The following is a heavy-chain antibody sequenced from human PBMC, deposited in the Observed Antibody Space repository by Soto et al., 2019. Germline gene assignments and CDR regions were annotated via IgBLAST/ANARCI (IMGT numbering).Heavy chain of an antibody. CDR2: MYYSGST. D-gene: IGHD1-26*01. Sequence: TLSLTCTVSGDSISSGSYYWNWIRQHPGKGLEWIGYMYYSGSTYYNPSLKSRITISRDTSKNQFSLRLSSVTAADSAVYFCAREVTPLPTTVGWFDPWGPGTLVTVSS. CDR3: AREVTPLPTTVGWFDP. J-gene: IGHJ5*02. CDR1: GDSISSGSYY. V-gene: IGHV4-31*03.